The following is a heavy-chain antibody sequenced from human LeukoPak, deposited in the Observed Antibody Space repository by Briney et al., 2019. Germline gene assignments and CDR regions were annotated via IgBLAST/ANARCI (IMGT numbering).Heavy chain of an antibody. J-gene: IGHJ5*01. D-gene: IGHD1-1*01. CDR3: AKAGARGNVNWFDS. V-gene: IGHV3-23*01. CDR1: GFTFSSYA. Sequence: GGSLRLSCAASGFTFSSYAMNWVRQAPGKGLEWVSAISGSGRSTYSADSVRGRFTTSRDNSKNILYLQMNNLRGEDTAVYYCAKAGARGNVNWFDSWGQGTLVTVSS. CDR2: ISGSGRST.